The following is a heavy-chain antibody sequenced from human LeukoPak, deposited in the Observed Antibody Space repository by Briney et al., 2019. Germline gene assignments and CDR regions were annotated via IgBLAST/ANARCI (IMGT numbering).Heavy chain of an antibody. V-gene: IGHV3-33*06. CDR2: IWYDGSNK. J-gene: IGHJ4*02. Sequence: TGGSLRLSCAASGSTFSSYGMHWVRQAPGKGLEWVAVIWYDGSNKYYADSVKGRFTISRDNSKNTLYLQMNSLRAEDTAVYYCAKNTRRYYYGSGVDYFDYWGQGTLVTVSS. CDR1: GSTFSSYG. D-gene: IGHD3-10*01. CDR3: AKNTRRYYYGSGVDYFDY.